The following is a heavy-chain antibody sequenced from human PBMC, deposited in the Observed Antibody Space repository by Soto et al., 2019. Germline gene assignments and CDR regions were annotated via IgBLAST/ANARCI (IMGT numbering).Heavy chain of an antibody. V-gene: IGHV1-18*01. CDR1: GYTFTSYG. CDR3: AREYYDSSGYSADYYY. Sequence: ASVKVSCKASGYTFTSYGSSWVRQAPGQGLEWMGWISAYNGNTNYAQKLQGRVTMTTDTSTSTAYMELRSLRSDDTAVYYCAREYYDSSGYSADYYYWGQGTLVTVSS. D-gene: IGHD3-22*01. J-gene: IGHJ4*02. CDR2: ISAYNGNT.